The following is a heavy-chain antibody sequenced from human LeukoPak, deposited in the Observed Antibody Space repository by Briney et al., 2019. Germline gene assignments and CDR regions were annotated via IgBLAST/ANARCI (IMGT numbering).Heavy chain of an antibody. CDR2: ISYDGSNK. CDR3: ARERDYDSSGYAFYFDY. D-gene: IGHD3-22*01. Sequence: GRSLRLSCAASGFTFSSYAMHWVRQAPGKGLEWVGVISYDGSNKHYADSVKGRFTISRDNSKNTLYLQMNSLRAEDTAVYYCARERDYDSSGYAFYFDYWGQGTLVTVSS. J-gene: IGHJ4*02. CDR1: GFTFSSYA. V-gene: IGHV3-30-3*01.